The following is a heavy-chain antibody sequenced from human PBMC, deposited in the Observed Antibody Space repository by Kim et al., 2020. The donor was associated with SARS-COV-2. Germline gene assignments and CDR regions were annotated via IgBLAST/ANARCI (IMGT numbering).Heavy chain of an antibody. V-gene: IGHV4-34*01. D-gene: IGHD2-2*01. CDR3: ARGRAGVVPAPILGIGPHYDYFIMDV. Sequence: SETLSLTCAVYGGAFSGHYWSWIRQPPGKGLEWIGKIHQSGSSSYNPSLKSRVTVSVDTSTNQFSLTLTSVTAADTGSYYCARGRAGVVPAPILGIGPHYDYFIMDVWGHGNRVIVSS. CDR2: IHQSGSS. CDR1: GGAFSGHY. J-gene: IGHJ6*02.